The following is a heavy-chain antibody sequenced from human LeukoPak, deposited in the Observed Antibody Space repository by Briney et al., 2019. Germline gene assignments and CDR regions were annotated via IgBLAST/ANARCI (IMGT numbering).Heavy chain of an antibody. D-gene: IGHD5-12*01. V-gene: IGHV3-30*18. CDR2: ISYDGSNK. CDR3: AKVMSGYDWGGFDY. CDR1: GFTFSSYG. Sequence: PGGSLRLSCAASGFTFSSYGMHWVRQAPGKGLEWVAVISYDGSNKYYADSVKGRFTISRDNSKNTLYLQMNSLRAEDTAVYYCAKVMSGYDWGGFDYRGQGTLVTVSS. J-gene: IGHJ4*02.